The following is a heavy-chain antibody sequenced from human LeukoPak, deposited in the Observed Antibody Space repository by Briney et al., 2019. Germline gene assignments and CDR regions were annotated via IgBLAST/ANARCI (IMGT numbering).Heavy chain of an antibody. CDR2: IYYSGST. CDR1: GYSISSGYY. V-gene: IGHV4-38-2*02. D-gene: IGHD4-11*01. CDR3: ARGSNYHYFDY. J-gene: IGHJ4*02. Sequence: SETLSLTCTVSGYSISSGYYWGWMRQPPEKGLEWIGSIYYSGSTHYNPSLKSRVSISLDTSKNQFSLKLSSVTAADTAVYYCARGSNYHYFDYWGQGTLVTVSS.